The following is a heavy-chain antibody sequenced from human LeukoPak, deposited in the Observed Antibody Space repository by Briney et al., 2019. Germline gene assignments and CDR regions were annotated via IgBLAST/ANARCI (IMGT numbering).Heavy chain of an antibody. V-gene: IGHV1-69*04. CDR2: IIPILGIA. Sequence: GSSVKVSCKASGGTFSSYAISWVRQAPGQGLEWMGRIIPILGIANYAQKFQGRVTITADKSTSTAYMELSRLRSDDTAVYYCARVGCSSTSCYKGNWFDPWGQGTLVTVSS. CDR3: ARVGCSSTSCYKGNWFDP. D-gene: IGHD2-2*02. CDR1: GGTFSSYA. J-gene: IGHJ5*02.